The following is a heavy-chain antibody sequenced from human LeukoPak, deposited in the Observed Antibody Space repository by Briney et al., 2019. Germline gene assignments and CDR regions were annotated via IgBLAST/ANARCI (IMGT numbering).Heavy chain of an antibody. D-gene: IGHD3-22*01. CDR1: GYSFTSYW. Sequence: GESLKISCKGSGYSFTSYWIGWVRQMPGKGLEWMGVICPGDSDTRYSPSFQGQVTISADKSISTAYLQWSSLKASDTAMYYCARPNSFDYYDSSGIFDYWGQGTLVTVSS. CDR3: ARPNSFDYYDSSGIFDY. J-gene: IGHJ4*02. V-gene: IGHV5-51*01. CDR2: ICPGDSDT.